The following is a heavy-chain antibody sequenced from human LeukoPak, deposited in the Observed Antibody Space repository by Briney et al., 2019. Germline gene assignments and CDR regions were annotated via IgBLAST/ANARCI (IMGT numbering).Heavy chain of an antibody. D-gene: IGHD5-24*01. CDR2: VFDGKTT. CDR1: GESLNYYY. J-gene: IGHJ4*02. CDR3: ASGAWATRLHS. Sequence: ASDTLSLTCAVYGESLNYYYWSWIRQSPEKGLEWIGGVFDGKTTNYNPSLKSRVTISAVTSSNQFSLNLKSVTAADTAVYYCASGAWATRLHSWAQGTLVIVSS. V-gene: IGHV4-34*12.